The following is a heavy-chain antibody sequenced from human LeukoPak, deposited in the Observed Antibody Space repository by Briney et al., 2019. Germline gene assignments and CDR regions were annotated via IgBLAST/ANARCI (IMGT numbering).Heavy chain of an antibody. J-gene: IGHJ4*02. CDR1: GFTFSTYG. Sequence: GGSLRLSCAASGFTFSTYGMHWVRQAPGKGLEWVAVISYDGRNKYYADSVKGRFTISRDNSKNTLYLQMNSLRAEDTALYYCAKDRRIVGTYYFDYWGQGTLVTVSS. CDR3: AKDRRIVGTYYFDY. V-gene: IGHV3-30*18. CDR2: ISYDGRNK. D-gene: IGHD1-26*01.